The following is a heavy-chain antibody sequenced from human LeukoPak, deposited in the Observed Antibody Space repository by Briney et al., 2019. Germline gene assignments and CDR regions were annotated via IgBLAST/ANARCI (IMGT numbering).Heavy chain of an antibody. CDR1: GASISSGSYY. V-gene: IGHV4-61*02. CDR2: IYTSGSS. CDR3: ARWRPYLTIDS. Sequence: PSETLSLTCTVSGASISSGSYYWTWIRQPAGKGLEWIGRIYTSGSSNYNPSLKGRVPISVDTSKNQFSLKLSSVTAADTAVYYCARWRPYLTIDSWGQGTLVTVSS. J-gene: IGHJ4*02.